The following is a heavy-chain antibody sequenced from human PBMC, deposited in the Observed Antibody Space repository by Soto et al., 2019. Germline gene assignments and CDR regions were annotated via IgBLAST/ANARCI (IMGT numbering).Heavy chain of an antibody. CDR3: AKDRSTSWTFEY. Sequence: GGSLRLSCAASGFTFSSYGMHCVRQAPGKGLEWVALISYDGSKKYYGDSVKGRFTISRDNSKNTVSLQMNSLRAEDTAVYYCAKDRSTSWTFEYWGQGTLVTVSS. CDR1: GFTFSSYG. D-gene: IGHD2-2*01. CDR2: ISYDGSKK. V-gene: IGHV3-30*18. J-gene: IGHJ4*02.